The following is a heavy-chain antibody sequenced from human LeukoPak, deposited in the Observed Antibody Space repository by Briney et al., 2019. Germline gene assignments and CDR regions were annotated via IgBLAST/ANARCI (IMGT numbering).Heavy chain of an antibody. Sequence: PGGSLRLSCAGSGFTFRNYAMRWVRQAPGKGLEWVSAISGAGYNTYYADSVKGRFTLSRDNSKNTLFLQMNSLRAEDTALYYCAKDLKEGFCSTTSCYGIDSWGQGTLVTVSS. D-gene: IGHD2-2*01. V-gene: IGHV3-23*01. CDR1: GFTFRNYA. CDR3: AKDLKEGFCSTTSCYGIDS. CDR2: ISGAGYNT. J-gene: IGHJ4*02.